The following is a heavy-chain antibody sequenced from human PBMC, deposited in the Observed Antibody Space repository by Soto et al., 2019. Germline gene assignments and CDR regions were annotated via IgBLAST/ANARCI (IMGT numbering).Heavy chain of an antibody. CDR3: ARNVVAVYYYYYYMDV. D-gene: IGHD2-15*01. V-gene: IGHV4-31*02. Sequence: ASETLSLTCTVSGGSISSGGYYWSWIRQHPGKGLEWIGYIYYSGSTYYNPSLKSRVTISVDTSKNQFSLKLSSVTAADTAVYYCARNVVAVYYYYYYMDVWGKGTTVTVSS. J-gene: IGHJ6*03. CDR1: GGSISSGGYY. CDR2: IYYSGST.